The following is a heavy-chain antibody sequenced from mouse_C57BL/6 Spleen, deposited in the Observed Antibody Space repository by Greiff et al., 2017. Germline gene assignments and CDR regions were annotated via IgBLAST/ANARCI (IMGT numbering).Heavy chain of an antibody. D-gene: IGHD2-4*01. Sequence: QVQLQQPGAELVKPGASVKMSCKASGYTFTSYWITWVKQRPGQGLEWIGDIYPGSGSTNYNEKFKSKATLTVDTSSSTAYMQLSSLTSEDSAVYYCVRLYEYEGYFDYWGQGTTLTVSS. CDR2: IYPGSGST. J-gene: IGHJ2*01. V-gene: IGHV1-55*01. CDR1: GYTFTSYW. CDR3: VRLYEYEGYFDY.